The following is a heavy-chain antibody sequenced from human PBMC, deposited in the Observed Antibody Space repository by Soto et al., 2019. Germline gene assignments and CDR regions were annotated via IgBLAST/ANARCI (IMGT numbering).Heavy chain of an antibody. D-gene: IGHD3-22*01. CDR2: ITGIGDYT. Sequence: PGGSLRLSCAASGFTFGSYAMHWVRQAPGKGLEWVSSITGIGDYTFYADSVKGRFTISRDNSKNTLYLQMNTLRADDTAVYYCARFYYDSSGYLPSPYYYYYGMDVWGQGTTVTVSS. J-gene: IGHJ6*02. V-gene: IGHV3-23*01. CDR3: ARFYYDSSGYLPSPYYYYYGMDV. CDR1: GFTFGSYA.